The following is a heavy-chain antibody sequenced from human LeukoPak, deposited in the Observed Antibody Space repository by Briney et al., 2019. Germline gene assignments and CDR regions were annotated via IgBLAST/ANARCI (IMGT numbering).Heavy chain of an antibody. J-gene: IGHJ4*02. Sequence: SETLSLTCTVSGYSISIGYYWGWIRQPPGKGLEWIGSIYHSGSTNYNSSLKSRVTISVDTSKNQFSLKLSSVTAADTAVYYCARVHTVVTPFDSWGQGTLVTVSS. D-gene: IGHD4-23*01. CDR1: GYSISIGYY. CDR3: ARVHTVVTPFDS. V-gene: IGHV4-38-2*02. CDR2: IYHSGST.